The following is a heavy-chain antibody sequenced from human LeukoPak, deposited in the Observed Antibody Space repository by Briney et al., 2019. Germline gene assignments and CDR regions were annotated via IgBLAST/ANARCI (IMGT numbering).Heavy chain of an antibody. Sequence: ASVKVSCKASGYTFTSYAISWVRQAPGQGLEWMGWINTNTGNPTYAQGFTGRFVFSLDTSVSTAYLQISSLKAEDTAVYYCAREAYDSSGYYVLFDYWGQGTLVTVSS. CDR1: GYTFTSYA. CDR3: AREAYDSSGYYVLFDY. J-gene: IGHJ4*02. CDR2: INTNTGNP. V-gene: IGHV7-4-1*02. D-gene: IGHD3-22*01.